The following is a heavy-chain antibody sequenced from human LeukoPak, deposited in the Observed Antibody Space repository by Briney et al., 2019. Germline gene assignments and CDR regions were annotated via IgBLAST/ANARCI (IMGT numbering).Heavy chain of an antibody. Sequence: ASVKVSCKASGYTFTSYDINWVRQATGQGLEWMGWMNPNSGNTGYAQKFQGRVTITRNTSISTAYMELSSLRSEDTAVYYCARGADYYDSNGYQGNYFDYWGQGTLVTVSS. CDR3: ARGADYYDSNGYQGNYFDY. J-gene: IGHJ4*02. V-gene: IGHV1-8*03. CDR1: GYTFTSYD. D-gene: IGHD3-22*01. CDR2: MNPNSGNT.